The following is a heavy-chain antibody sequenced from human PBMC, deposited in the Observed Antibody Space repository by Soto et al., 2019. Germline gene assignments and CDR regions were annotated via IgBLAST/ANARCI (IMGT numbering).Heavy chain of an antibody. J-gene: IGHJ3*02. CDR3: AKDQSGAADI. CDR2: MYTNGRT. CDR1: GASIRTYS. D-gene: IGHD7-27*01. Sequence: LSLTCTVSGASIRTYSWSWIRQSAGKGLEWIGHMYTNGRTNYIPSLKSRITMSVDTSKNQFSLNLKFVTAADTAVYFCAKDQSGAADIWGQGTMVTVSS. V-gene: IGHV4-4*07.